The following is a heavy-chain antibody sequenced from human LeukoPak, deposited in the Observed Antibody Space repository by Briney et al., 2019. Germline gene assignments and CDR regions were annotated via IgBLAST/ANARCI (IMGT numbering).Heavy chain of an antibody. V-gene: IGHV4-39*07. J-gene: IGHJ6*03. CDR3: TRVRRWLQFGVSNDYYYYMDV. D-gene: IGHD5-24*01. CDR2: INHSGST. Sequence: PSETLSLTCTVSGGSVSSGSYYWGWIRQPPGKGLEWIGEINHSGSTNYNPSLKSRVTISVDTSKNQFSLKLSSVTAADTAVYYCTRVRRWLQFGVSNDYYYYMDVWGKGTTVTVSS. CDR1: GGSVSSGSYY.